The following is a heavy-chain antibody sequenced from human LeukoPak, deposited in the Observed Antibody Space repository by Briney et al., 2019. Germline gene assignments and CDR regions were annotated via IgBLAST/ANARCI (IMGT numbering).Heavy chain of an antibody. J-gene: IGHJ4*02. D-gene: IGHD4-11*01. CDR3: TTGVTGFDY. CDR1: GFILSDYY. Sequence: GALRLSCAASGFILSDYYMSWIRQAPGKGLEWVGRIKSKTDGGTTDYAAPVKGRFTISRDDSKNTLYLQMNSLKTEDTAVYYCTTGVTGFDYWGQGTLVTVSS. CDR2: IKSKTDGGTT. V-gene: IGHV3-15*01.